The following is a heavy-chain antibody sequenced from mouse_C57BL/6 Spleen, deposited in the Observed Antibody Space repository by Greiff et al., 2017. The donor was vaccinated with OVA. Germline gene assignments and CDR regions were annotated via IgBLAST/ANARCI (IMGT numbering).Heavy chain of an antibody. V-gene: IGHV1-53*01. D-gene: IGHD1-1*02. CDR3: ARYGGGNY. Sequence: QVQLQQPGTELVKPGASVKLSCKASGYTFTSYWMHWVKQRPGQGLEWIGIINPSNGGPNYNEKFKSKATLTVDKSSRTAYMQISSLTSEDSAVYYCARYGGGNYWGQGTSVTVSS. CDR2: INPSNGGP. J-gene: IGHJ4*01. CDR1: GYTFTSYW.